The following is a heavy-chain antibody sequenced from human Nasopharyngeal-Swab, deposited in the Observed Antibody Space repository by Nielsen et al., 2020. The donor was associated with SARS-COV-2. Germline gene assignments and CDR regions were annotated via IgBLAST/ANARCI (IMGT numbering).Heavy chain of an antibody. CDR2: ITAGNGKT. V-gene: IGHV1-3*01. D-gene: IGHD4-11*01. CDR3: AVYSFVHQDAFDI. J-gene: IGHJ3*02. Sequence: ASVKVSCKASGDTFTAYTMHWVRQAPGQGLEWMGWITAGNGKTKYSQNFQGRITITTDTSATTAYMELRSLRSEDTAIYYCAVYSFVHQDAFDIWGQGTSVTVSS. CDR1: GDTFTAYT.